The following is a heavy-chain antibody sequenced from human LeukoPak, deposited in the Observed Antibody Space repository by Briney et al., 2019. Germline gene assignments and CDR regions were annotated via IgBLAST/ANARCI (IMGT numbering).Heavy chain of an antibody. J-gene: IGHJ4*02. V-gene: IGHV4-4*09. CDR1: GASIRSSY. CDR2: IDTSGNT. CDR3: ARHEGVIYSSSALFDY. D-gene: IGHD6-6*01. Sequence: SETLSLTCSVSGASIRSSYWSWIRQPPGKGLKWIGHIDTSGNTDYNPSLTSRVTISVDTSKNQVSLNLFSVSAADTAVYYCARHEGVIYSSSALFDYCGQGTLATVSS.